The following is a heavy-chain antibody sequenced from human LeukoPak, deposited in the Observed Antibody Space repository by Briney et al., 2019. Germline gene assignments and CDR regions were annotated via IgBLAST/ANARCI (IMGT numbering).Heavy chain of an antibody. CDR3: ARATYCGGDCFIRGGAFDI. D-gene: IGHD2-21*01. J-gene: IGHJ3*02. CDR1: GFTFSNAW. V-gene: IGHV3-15*01. CDR2: IKSKTDGGTT. Sequence: KSGGSLRLSCAASGFTFSNAWMTWVRHAPGKGLEWVGRIKSKTDGGTTDYAAPVKGRFTISRDDSKNTLYLQMNSLKTEDTAVYYCARATYCGGDCFIRGGAFDIWGQGTMVTVSS.